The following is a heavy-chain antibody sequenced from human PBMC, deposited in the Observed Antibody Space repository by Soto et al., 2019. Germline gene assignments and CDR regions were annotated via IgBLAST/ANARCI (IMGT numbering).Heavy chain of an antibody. CDR2: IWYDGSNK. CDR3: ARELKAIVSTIRPYYFDY. J-gene: IGHJ4*02. CDR1: GFTFSSYG. Sequence: QVQLVESGGGVVQPGRSLRLSCAASGFTFSSYGMHWVRQAPGKGLEWVAVIWYDGSNKYYADSVKGRFTISRDNSKNTLYLHMNSLRAEDTAVYYCARELKAIVSTIRPYYFDYWGQGSLVTVSS. V-gene: IGHV3-33*01. D-gene: IGHD5-12*01.